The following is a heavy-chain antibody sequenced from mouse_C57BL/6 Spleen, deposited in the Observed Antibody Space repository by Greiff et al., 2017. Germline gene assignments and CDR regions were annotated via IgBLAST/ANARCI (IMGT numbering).Heavy chain of an antibody. Sequence: QVQLKQPGAELVKPGASVKMSCKASGYTFTSYWITWVKQRPGQGLKWIGDIYPGSGSTNYNEKFKSKATLTVDTSSSTAYMQLSSLTSEDSAVYYCARLLTTDYAMDYWGQGTSVTVSS. CDR2: IYPGSGST. J-gene: IGHJ4*01. CDR3: ARLLTTDYAMDY. CDR1: GYTFTSYW. D-gene: IGHD1-1*01. V-gene: IGHV1-55*01.